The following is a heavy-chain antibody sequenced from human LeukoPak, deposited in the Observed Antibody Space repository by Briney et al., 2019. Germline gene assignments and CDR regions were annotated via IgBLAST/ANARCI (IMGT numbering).Heavy chain of an antibody. V-gene: IGHV4-59*01. Sequence: PSETLSLTCGVSGGSITSTNYWTWVRQPPGKGLEWIGYIYYSGSTNYNPSLKSRVTISVDTSKNQFSLKLSSVTAADTAVYYCARVSGDSSGYLRYWYFDLWGRGTLVTVSS. J-gene: IGHJ2*01. CDR1: GGSITSTNY. CDR2: IYYSGST. D-gene: IGHD3-22*01. CDR3: ARVSGDSSGYLRYWYFDL.